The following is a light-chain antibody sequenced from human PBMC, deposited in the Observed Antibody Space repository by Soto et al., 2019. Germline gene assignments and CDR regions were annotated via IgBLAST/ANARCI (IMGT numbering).Light chain of an antibody. J-gene: IGKJ1*01. CDR3: QQSGSSSWT. CDR1: KSVSSSD. CDR2: DAS. Sequence: LMQSPRTRSLSRGEIDTLACRASKSVSSSDLAWYQQKPGQAPRLLMYDASSRATGIPDRFSGSGSGTDFTPTIRRRDPEGFAVHYCQQSGSSSWTFGQGTKVDIK. V-gene: IGKV3-20*01.